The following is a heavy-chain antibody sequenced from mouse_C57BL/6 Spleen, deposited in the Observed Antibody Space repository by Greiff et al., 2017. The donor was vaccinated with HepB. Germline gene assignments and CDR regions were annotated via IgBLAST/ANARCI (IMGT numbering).Heavy chain of an antibody. CDR2: INPGSGGT. D-gene: IGHD1-1*01. V-gene: IGHV1-54*01. CDR1: GYAFTNYL. Sequence: LQESGAELVRPGTSVKVSCKASGYAFTNYLIEWVKQRPGQGLEWIGVINPGSGGTNYKEKFKGKATLTADKSSSTAYMHLSSLTSEDAAVYVCATSITTLVDYWGQGTTLTVSS. CDR3: ATSITTLVDY. J-gene: IGHJ2*01.